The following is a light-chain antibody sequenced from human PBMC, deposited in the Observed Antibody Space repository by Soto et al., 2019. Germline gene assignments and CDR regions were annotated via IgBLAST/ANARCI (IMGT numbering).Light chain of an antibody. CDR2: GAS. J-gene: IGKJ2*01. CDR3: QQYNNWPMYT. V-gene: IGKV3-15*01. CDR1: QSVSSS. Sequence: EIVMTQSPATLSVSPGERATLSCRASQSVSSSLAWYQQTPGQAPRLLIYGASTRATGIPARFSGSGSGTEFTLTISSLQSEDFAVYYCQQYNNWPMYTFGQGTKLEIK.